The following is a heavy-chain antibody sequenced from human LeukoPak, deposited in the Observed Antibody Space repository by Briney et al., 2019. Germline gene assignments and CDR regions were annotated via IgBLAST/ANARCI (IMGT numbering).Heavy chain of an antibody. V-gene: IGHV1-2*02. CDR3: ARGGYYDSSGADY. Sequence: ASVKVSCKXSGYTFTGYYMHWVRQAPGQGLEWMGWINPNSGGTNYAQKFQGRVTMTRDTSISTAYMELRSLRSDDTAVYYCARGGYYDSSGADYWGQGTLVTVSS. J-gene: IGHJ4*02. CDR1: GYTFTGYY. D-gene: IGHD3-22*01. CDR2: INPNSGGT.